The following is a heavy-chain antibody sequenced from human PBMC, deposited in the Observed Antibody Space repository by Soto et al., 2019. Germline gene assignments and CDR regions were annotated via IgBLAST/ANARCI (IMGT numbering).Heavy chain of an antibody. V-gene: IGHV3-74*01. CDR2: INSDGIST. CDR1: GFTFSSYL. J-gene: IGHJ6*02. D-gene: IGHD3-10*01. Sequence: PGGSLRLSCAASGFTFSSYLMHWVRQAPGKGLVWVSRINSDGISTSYADSVKGRFTISRDNAKNTLYLQMNSLRAEDTAVYYCAREGMDYYGSGRHYAPGMDVWGQGTTVTV. CDR3: AREGMDYYGSGRHYAPGMDV.